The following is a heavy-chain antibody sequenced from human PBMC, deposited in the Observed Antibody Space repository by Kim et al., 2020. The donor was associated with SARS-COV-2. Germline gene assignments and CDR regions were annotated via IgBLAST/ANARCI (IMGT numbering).Heavy chain of an antibody. V-gene: IGHV4-59*01. CDR1: GGSISSYY. CDR3: SRAPGSNVVVELLSIDY. J-gene: IGHJ4*01. D-gene: IGHD3-10*01. CDR2: IYYSGST. Sequence: SETLSLTCTVSGGSISSYYWSWIRQPPGKGLEWIGYIYYSGSTNYNPSLKSRVTISVDTSKNQFSLKLSSVTAADTAVYYCSRAPGSNVVVELLSIDYWG.